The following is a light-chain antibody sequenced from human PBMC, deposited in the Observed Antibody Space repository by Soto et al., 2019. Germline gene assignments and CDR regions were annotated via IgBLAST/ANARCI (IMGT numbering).Light chain of an antibody. CDR1: QSVSSS. J-gene: IGKJ1*01. V-gene: IGKV3-20*01. CDR3: QHYGSSRT. Sequence: EIVLAQSPGTLSLSPGERATLSCRASQSVSSSLAWYQQKPGQAPRLLIYGASSRATGIPDRFSGSGSGPDFTLTISRLEPEDFAVYFCQHYGSSRTFGQ. CDR2: GAS.